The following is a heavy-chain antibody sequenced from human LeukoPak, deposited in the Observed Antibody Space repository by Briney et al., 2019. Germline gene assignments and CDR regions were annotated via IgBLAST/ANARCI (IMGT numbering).Heavy chain of an antibody. V-gene: IGHV3-7*01. J-gene: IGHJ3*02. Sequence: GGSLRLSCAGSGFTFSKDWMTWVRQAPGKGLEWVANIKEDGSMKNYVDSVKGRFTISRDNTKNSLFLQMNSLRAEDTAVYYCARDPSPEDTRGYYDGLDIWGPGTRVTVSS. CDR2: IKEDGSMK. CDR3: ARDPSPEDTRGYYDGLDI. D-gene: IGHD3-22*01. CDR1: GFTFSKDW.